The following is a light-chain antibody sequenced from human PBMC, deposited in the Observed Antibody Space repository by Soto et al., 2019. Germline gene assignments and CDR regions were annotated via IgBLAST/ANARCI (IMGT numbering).Light chain of an antibody. CDR2: EVT. Sequence: QSVLTQPASVSGSPGQSITISCTGTSSDVGGYNYVSWYQQNPGKAPKLMLYEVTNRPSGVSNRFSGSKSGNTASLTISGLQAADEADYYCSSYTSSSTSYVFGTGTKLTVL. V-gene: IGLV2-14*01. CDR3: SSYTSSSTSYV. J-gene: IGLJ1*01. CDR1: SSDVGGYNY.